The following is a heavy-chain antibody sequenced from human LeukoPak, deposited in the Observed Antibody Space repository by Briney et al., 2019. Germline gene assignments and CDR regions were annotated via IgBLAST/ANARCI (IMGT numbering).Heavy chain of an antibody. V-gene: IGHV3-23*01. J-gene: IGHJ4*02. CDR3: AKDLHGGAAAGTSEGYFDY. Sequence: GGSLRLSCAASGFTFSSYAMSWVRQAPGKGLEWVSAISGSGGSTYYADSVKGRFTIPRDNSKNTLYLQMSSLRAEDTAVYYCAKDLHGGAAAGTSEGYFDYWGQGTLVTVSS. D-gene: IGHD6-13*01. CDR2: ISGSGGST. CDR1: GFTFSSYA.